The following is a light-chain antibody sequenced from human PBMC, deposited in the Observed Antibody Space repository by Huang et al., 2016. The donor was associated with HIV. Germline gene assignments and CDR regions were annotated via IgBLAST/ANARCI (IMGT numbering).Light chain of an antibody. CDR3: QQYNNWPHT. Sequence: EIVMTQSAATLPVSPGERATLSCRASQTVNSNLAWYQHKPGQAPRLLIYGASTRATGVPARFSGSGSGTEFTRTINSLQSEDFAIYYCQQYNNWPHTFGQGTKVEIK. CDR1: QTVNSN. J-gene: IGKJ1*01. V-gene: IGKV3-15*01. CDR2: GAS.